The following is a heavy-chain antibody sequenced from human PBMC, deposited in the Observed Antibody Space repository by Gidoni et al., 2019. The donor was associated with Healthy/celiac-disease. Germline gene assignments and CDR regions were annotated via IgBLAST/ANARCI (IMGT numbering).Heavy chain of an antibody. J-gene: IGHJ4*02. CDR2: NNPNSGGT. Sequence: QVQLVQSGAEVKKPGASVKVSCKASGYTFTGYYMHWVRQAPGQGLEWMGWNNPNSGGTNYAQKFQGRVTMTRDTSISTAYMELGRLRSDDTAVYYCARGIADGGRVRLGELSFLDYWGQGTLVTVSS. D-gene: IGHD3-16*02. CDR1: GYTFTGYY. CDR3: ARGIADGGRVRLGELSFLDY. V-gene: IGHV1-2*02.